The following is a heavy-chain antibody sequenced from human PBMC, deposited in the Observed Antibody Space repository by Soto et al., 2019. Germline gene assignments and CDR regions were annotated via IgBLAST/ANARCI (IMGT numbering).Heavy chain of an antibody. CDR2: IYYSGST. Sequence: SETLSLTCTVSGGSISSGAYYWSWIRQHPEKGLEWIGYIYYSGSTYYNPSLKSRVTISIDTSKNQFSLRVSAVTAADTAVYYCASAASFYYDNTGYYHFDYWGQGSLVTVSS. J-gene: IGHJ4*02. CDR3: ASAASFYYDNTGYYHFDY. CDR1: GGSISSGAYY. V-gene: IGHV4-31*03. D-gene: IGHD3-22*01.